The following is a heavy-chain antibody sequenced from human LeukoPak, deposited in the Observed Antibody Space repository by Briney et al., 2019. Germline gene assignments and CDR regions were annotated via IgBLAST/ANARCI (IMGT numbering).Heavy chain of an antibody. Sequence: PGGSLRLSCAASGFTFSNAWMSWVRQAPGKGLEWVGRIKSKTDGGTTDYAAPVKGRFTISRDDSKNTLYLQMNSLKTEDTAVYYCTTDRYMVRGVPYYFDYWGQGTLVTVSS. CDR3: TTDRYMVRGVPYYFDY. D-gene: IGHD3-10*01. CDR2: IKSKTDGGTT. CDR1: GFTFSNAW. V-gene: IGHV3-15*01. J-gene: IGHJ4*02.